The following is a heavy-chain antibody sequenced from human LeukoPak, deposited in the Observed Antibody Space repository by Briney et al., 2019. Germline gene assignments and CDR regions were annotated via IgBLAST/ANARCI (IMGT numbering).Heavy chain of an antibody. CDR3: ARDIFGDYAFDP. V-gene: IGHV3-53*01. J-gene: IGHJ5*02. CDR2: IYSDNT. Sequence: GGSLRLSCTVSGFTVSSNSMSWVRQAPGKGLEWVSFIYSDNTHYSDSVKGRFTISRDNSKNTLYLQMNSLRAEDTAVYYYARDIFGDYAFDPWGQGTLVTVSS. D-gene: IGHD3-10*02. CDR1: GFTVSSNS.